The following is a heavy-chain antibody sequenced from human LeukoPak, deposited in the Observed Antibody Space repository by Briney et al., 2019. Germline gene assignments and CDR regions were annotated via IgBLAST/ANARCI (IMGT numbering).Heavy chain of an antibody. D-gene: IGHD2-2*02. CDR1: GYTLTELS. CDR2: FDPEDGET. CDR3: ATDNLVNRYCSSTSCYRRRWSDP. V-gene: IGHV1-24*01. Sequence: ASVKVSCKVSGYTLTELSMHWVRQAPGKGLEWMGGFDPEDGETIYAQKFQGRVTMTEDTSTDTAYMELSSLRSEDTAVYYCATDNLVNRYCSSTSCYRRRWSDPWGQGTLVTVSS. J-gene: IGHJ5*02.